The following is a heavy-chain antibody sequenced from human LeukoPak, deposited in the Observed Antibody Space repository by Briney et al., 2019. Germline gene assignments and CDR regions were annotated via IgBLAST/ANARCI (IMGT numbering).Heavy chain of an antibody. V-gene: IGHV1-2*02. CDR2: IDANNGDT. D-gene: IGHD4-11*01. CDR3: ARDPSSVTLYFFDY. J-gene: IGHJ4*02. CDR1: GYTFRGNY. Sequence: ASVKITCKASGYTFRGNYIHWLRQAPGQGLEWMGWIDANNGDTKSAQKFQGRVTMSRDTSISTAYMDLSSLSPDDAAVYYCARDPSSVTLYFFDYWGQGTLVTVSS.